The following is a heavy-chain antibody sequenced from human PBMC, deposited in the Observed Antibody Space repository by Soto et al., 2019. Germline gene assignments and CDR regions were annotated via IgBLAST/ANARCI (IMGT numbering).Heavy chain of an antibody. Sequence: GASVKVSCKASGYTFTSYDINWVRQATGQGLEWMGWMNPNSGNTGYAQKFQGRVTMTRNTSISTAYMELSSLRSEDTAVYYCARGSFDDFWSGYYSWFDPWGQGTLVTVS. CDR1: GYTFTSYD. V-gene: IGHV1-8*01. J-gene: IGHJ5*02. CDR3: ARGSFDDFWSGYYSWFDP. D-gene: IGHD3-3*01. CDR2: MNPNSGNT.